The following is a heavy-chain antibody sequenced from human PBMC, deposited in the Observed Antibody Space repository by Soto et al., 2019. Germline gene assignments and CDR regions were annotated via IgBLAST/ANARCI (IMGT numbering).Heavy chain of an antibody. D-gene: IGHD5-12*01. CDR1: GDRVSRNTAS. J-gene: IGHJ5*02. CDR3: AKGDNLGPKTGYAFDP. CDR2: TYCRSKWYN. Sequence: HSEALAATCYISGDRVSRNTASWNWIKQSPSRGLEWLGRTYCRSKWYNDDAVSVKSRLIINPDTSNHQFSLPLNSVTPEDTAVYFCAKGDNLGPKTGYAFDPWGQGIMVTLSS. V-gene: IGHV6-1*01.